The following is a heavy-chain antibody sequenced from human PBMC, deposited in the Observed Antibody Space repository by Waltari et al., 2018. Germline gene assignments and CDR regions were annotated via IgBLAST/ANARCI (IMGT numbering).Heavy chain of an antibody. Sequence: QVQLVQSGAEVKKPGASVKVSCKASGYTFTGYSMHWVRQAPGQGHEWMGWINPNSGGTNYAQKFQGRVTMTRDTSISTAYMELTRLRSDDTAVYYCARGVDSSSSFDWFDPWGQGTLVTVSS. CDR1: GYTFTGYS. V-gene: IGHV1-2*02. CDR3: ARGVDSSSSFDWFDP. J-gene: IGHJ5*02. D-gene: IGHD6-6*01. CDR2: INPNSGGT.